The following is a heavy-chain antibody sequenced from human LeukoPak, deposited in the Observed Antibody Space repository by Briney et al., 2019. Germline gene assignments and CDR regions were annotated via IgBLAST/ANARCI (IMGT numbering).Heavy chain of an antibody. D-gene: IGHD1-26*01. CDR3: AKGAGATNYYYYYYMDV. Sequence: PSETLSLTCTVSGGSISSSSYYWGWIRQPPGKGLEWIGSIYYSGSTYYNPSLKSRVTVSVDTSKNQFSLKLSSVTAADTAVYYCAKGAGATNYYYYYYMDVWGKGTTVTVSS. J-gene: IGHJ6*03. CDR2: IYYSGST. CDR1: GGSISSSSYY. V-gene: IGHV4-39*07.